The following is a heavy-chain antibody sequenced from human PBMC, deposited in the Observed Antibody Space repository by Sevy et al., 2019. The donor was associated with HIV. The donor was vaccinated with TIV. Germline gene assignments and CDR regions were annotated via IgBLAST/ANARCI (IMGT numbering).Heavy chain of an antibody. CDR3: ARDYWYYSDSSGYCPSSLAY. CDR2: ISYDGSNK. J-gene: IGHJ4*02. D-gene: IGHD3-22*01. CDR1: GFTFSSYA. V-gene: IGHV3-30*04. Sequence: GGSLRLSCAASGFTFSSYAMHWVRQAPGKGLEWVAVISYDGSNKYYADSVKGRFTISRDNSKNTLYLQMNSLRAEDTAVYYCARDYWYYSDSSGYCPSSLAYWGQGTLVTVSS.